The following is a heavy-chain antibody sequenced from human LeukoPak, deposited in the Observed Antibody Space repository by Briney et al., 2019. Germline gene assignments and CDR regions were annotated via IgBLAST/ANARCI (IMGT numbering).Heavy chain of an antibody. V-gene: IGHV3-30*02. CDR3: AKILYSSGWYPVSDFDY. CDR1: GFTFSSYG. J-gene: IGHJ4*02. D-gene: IGHD6-19*01. Sequence: GGSLRLSCAASGFTFSSYGMHWVRQAPGKGLEWVAFIRYDGSNKYYADSVKGRFTISRDNSKNTLYLQMNSLRAEDTAAYYCAKILYSSGWYPVSDFDYWGQGTLVTVSS. CDR2: IRYDGSNK.